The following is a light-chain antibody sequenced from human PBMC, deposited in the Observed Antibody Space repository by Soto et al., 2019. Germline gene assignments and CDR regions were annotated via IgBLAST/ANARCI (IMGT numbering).Light chain of an antibody. J-gene: IGKJ2*02. Sequence: DIEMTQSPSSLSASVGDRVTLTCRASQGISTYLNWYQYRPGKAPKLLIYAASLLHSGVPSRFSGSGSGTDFTLIISSLQPDDFAVYYCQQSYSSPRTFGQGTKLEI. CDR1: QGISTY. V-gene: IGKV1-39*01. CDR3: QQSYSSPRT. CDR2: AAS.